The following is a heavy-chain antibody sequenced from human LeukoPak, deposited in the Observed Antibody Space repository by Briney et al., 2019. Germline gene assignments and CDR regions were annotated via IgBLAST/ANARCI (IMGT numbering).Heavy chain of an antibody. CDR3: ARVTYTGSYPNWFDS. D-gene: IGHD1-26*01. Sequence: SETLSLTCTVSGGSISSYYWSWIRQPARTRLKGIRYIYYSGSTNYNPSLKSRVTISVDTSKNQFSLKLSSVTAADTAVYYCARVTYTGSYPNWFDSWGQGTLVTVSS. CDR1: GGSISSYY. V-gene: IGHV4-59*01. CDR2: IYYSGST. J-gene: IGHJ5*01.